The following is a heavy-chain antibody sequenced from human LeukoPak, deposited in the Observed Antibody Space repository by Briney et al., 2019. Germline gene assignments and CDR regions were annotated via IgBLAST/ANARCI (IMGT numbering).Heavy chain of an antibody. CDR1: AFTFSSYA. J-gene: IGHJ4*02. D-gene: IGHD6-19*01. V-gene: IGHV3-9*01. Sequence: GGSLRLSWAAAAFTFSSYAMSWVRQAAGKGREWVSGISGDSGSMGYADSVKGRFTISRDNAKNSIYLQMNSLRAEDTALYYCAKGGGWFYYFDYWGQGTLVTVSS. CDR3: AKGGGWFYYFDY. CDR2: ISGDSGSM.